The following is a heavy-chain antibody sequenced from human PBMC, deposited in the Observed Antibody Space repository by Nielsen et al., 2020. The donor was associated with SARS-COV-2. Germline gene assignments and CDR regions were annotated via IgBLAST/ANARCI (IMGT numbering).Heavy chain of an antibody. CDR2: IWYDGSNK. J-gene: IGHJ4*02. CDR3: ARDGTVGSTGLDY. CDR1: GFTFSSDG. V-gene: IGHV3-33*01. Sequence: GSLSLSCAASGFTFSSDGMNWVRQAPGKGLEWVAVIWYDGSNKYYEDSVKGRFTLSRDNSKNTLYLQMNSLRAEDTAVYYCARDGTVGSTGLDYWGQGTLVTVSS. D-gene: IGHD1-26*01.